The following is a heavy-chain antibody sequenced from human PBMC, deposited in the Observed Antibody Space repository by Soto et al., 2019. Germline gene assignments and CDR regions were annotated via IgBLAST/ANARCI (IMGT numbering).Heavy chain of an antibody. Sequence: GGSLRLSCAASGFTFSGYSVNRVRQAPGKGLEWVSYISSGSKTIYYAESVKGRFTVSRDNARNSQYLQMNSLRDEDTAVYYCAREDILGVRSFDYWGQGTLVTVSS. CDR2: ISSGSKTI. V-gene: IGHV3-48*02. J-gene: IGHJ4*02. D-gene: IGHD3-9*01. CDR1: GFTFSGYS. CDR3: AREDILGVRSFDY.